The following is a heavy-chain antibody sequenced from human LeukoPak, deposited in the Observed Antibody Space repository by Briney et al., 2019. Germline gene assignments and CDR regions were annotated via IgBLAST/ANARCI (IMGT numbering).Heavy chain of an antibody. Sequence: ASVKVSCKASGGTFSSYAISWVRQAPGQGLEWMGGIIPIFGTANYAQKFQGRVTITTDESTSTAYMKLSSLRSEDTAVYYCAKDLEGGLDYWGQGTLVTVSS. J-gene: IGHJ4*02. D-gene: IGHD3-16*01. CDR2: IIPIFGTA. V-gene: IGHV1-69*05. CDR3: AKDLEGGLDY. CDR1: GGTFSSYA.